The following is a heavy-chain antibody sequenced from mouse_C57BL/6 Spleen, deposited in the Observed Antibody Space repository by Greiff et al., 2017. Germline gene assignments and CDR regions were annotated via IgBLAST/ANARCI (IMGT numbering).Heavy chain of an antibody. D-gene: IGHD1-1*01. V-gene: IGHV1-54*01. J-gene: IGHJ2*01. CDR1: GYAFTNYL. Sequence: QVQLQQSGAELVRPGTSVKVSCKASGYAFTNYLIEWVKQRPGQGLEWIGVINPGSGGTNYNEKFKGKATLTADKSSSTAYMQLSSLTSEDSAVYFCARSGYYGSRVPCDYWGQGTTLTVSS. CDR3: ARSGYYGSRVPCDY. CDR2: INPGSGGT.